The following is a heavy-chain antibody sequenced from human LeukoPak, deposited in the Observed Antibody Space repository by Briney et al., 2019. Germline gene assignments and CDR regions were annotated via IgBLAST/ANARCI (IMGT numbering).Heavy chain of an antibody. D-gene: IGHD1-26*01. Sequence: GGSLRLSCAASGFTFSIYSMKWVRQAPGKGLEWVSSISSSSSYIHYTDSVKGRFTISRDNAKNSLYLQMSSLTAEDTAPYYCARDSAELDYWGQGTLVTVSS. CDR3: ARDSAELDY. CDR1: GFTFSIYS. V-gene: IGHV3-21*01. J-gene: IGHJ4*02. CDR2: ISSSSSYI.